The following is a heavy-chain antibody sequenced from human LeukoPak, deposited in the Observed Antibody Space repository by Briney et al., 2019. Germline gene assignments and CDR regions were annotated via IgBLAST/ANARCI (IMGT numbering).Heavy chain of an antibody. CDR2: IYYSGST. J-gene: IGHJ4*02. V-gene: IGHV4-39*01. CDR1: GDSIISTNYY. D-gene: IGHD6-25*01. Sequence: SETLSLTCTVSGDSIISTNYYWGWIRQPPGKGLEWIGSIYYSGSTYYNPSLKSRVTISVDTSKNQFSLKLSSVTAADTAVYYCAISGDSSVYYFDYWGQGTLVTVSS. CDR3: AISGDSSVYYFDY.